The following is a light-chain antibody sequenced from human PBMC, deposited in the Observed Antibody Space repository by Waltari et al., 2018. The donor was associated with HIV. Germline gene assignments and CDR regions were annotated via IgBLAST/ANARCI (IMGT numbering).Light chain of an antibody. CDR3: QQYFNTPYT. Sequence: DIVMTQSPDSLAVSLGERATINCKSHQSVLYSSNSKNYLAWYQHKPGQPPKLLFYWASTRESGVPDRFSGSGSGTDFTLTISSLQAEDVAEYYCQQYFNTPYTFGQGTKLEIK. J-gene: IGKJ2*01. CDR1: QSVLYSSNSKNY. CDR2: WAS. V-gene: IGKV4-1*01.